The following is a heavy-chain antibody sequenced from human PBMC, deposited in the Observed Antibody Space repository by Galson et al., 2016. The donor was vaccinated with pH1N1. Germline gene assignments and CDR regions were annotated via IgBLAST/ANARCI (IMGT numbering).Heavy chain of an antibody. Sequence: SLRLSCAASGFTFSVFAMCWVRQAPGKGLEWVSGISASGASTHFADSVKGRFTISRDNSKNALYLAMNSLTGEDTAFYYCVKYDSSGYYYGRLAYWGPGTLVTVSS. CDR1: GFTFSVFA. J-gene: IGHJ4*02. CDR3: VKYDSSGYYYGRLAY. V-gene: IGHV3-23*01. CDR2: ISASGAST. D-gene: IGHD3-22*01.